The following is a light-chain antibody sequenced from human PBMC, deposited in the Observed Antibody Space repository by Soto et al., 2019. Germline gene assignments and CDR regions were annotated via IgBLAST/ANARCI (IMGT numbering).Light chain of an antibody. J-gene: IGKJ1*01. Sequence: EIVLTQSPGTLSLSPGERATLSCRASQSVSSSYLAWYQQTPGQAPRLLIYGASRRATGIPATFSGSGSGTEFTLTINSLQSEDFAVYYCQQYNNWPRTSGQGTKLDI. V-gene: IGKV3D-15*01. CDR2: GAS. CDR1: QSVSSSY. CDR3: QQYNNWPRT.